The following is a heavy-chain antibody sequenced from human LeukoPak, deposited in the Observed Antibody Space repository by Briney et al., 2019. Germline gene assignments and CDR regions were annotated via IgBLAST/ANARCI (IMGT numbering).Heavy chain of an antibody. J-gene: IGHJ4*02. CDR3: ATDRVYRSSGRSWGFFDY. CDR1: GYSLSDLS. Sequence: GASVKVSFKISGYSLSDLSIHWVREAPGEGLGWMGGFDSENNKMVYSQKFQGRVTMTEDTSADTAYMELTSLRSEDTAVYFCATDRVYRSSGRSWGFFDYWGQGTLVIVSS. V-gene: IGHV1-24*01. CDR2: FDSENNKM. D-gene: IGHD6-19*01.